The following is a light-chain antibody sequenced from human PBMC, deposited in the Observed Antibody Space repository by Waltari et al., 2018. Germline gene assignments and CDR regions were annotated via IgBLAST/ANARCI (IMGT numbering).Light chain of an antibody. CDR2: AAS. Sequence: DIQLTQSPSFLSASVGDTVTITCRASHGIHSYVGWYQQKPGKAPKLLIFAASTLQTGVPSRFSGSGSGTEFTLTITSLQPEDFAAYYCQQLNRHPLFGQGTKVELK. CDR1: HGIHSY. V-gene: IGKV1-9*01. CDR3: QQLNRHPL. J-gene: IGKJ1*01.